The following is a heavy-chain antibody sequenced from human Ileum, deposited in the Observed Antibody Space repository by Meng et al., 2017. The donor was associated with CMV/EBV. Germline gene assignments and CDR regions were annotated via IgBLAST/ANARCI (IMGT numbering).Heavy chain of an antibody. J-gene: IGHJ4*02. CDR3: TRGCNTGGTCYPFDY. CDR2: IQTDGSKK. D-gene: IGHD2-8*02. CDR1: GFSFNFYN. Sequence: GESLRLSCEASGFSFNFYNMLWVRQGPGKGLEWVAFIQTDGSKKYYGDSVQGRFTVSRDNSKNMLYLQVNSLRDEDTAVYYCTRGCNTGGTCYPFDYWGQGTQVTVSS. V-gene: IGHV3-30*02.